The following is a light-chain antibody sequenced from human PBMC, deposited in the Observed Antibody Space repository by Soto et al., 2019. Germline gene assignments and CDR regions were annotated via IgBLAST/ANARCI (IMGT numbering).Light chain of an antibody. CDR1: QTVSRMY. J-gene: IGKJ1*01. CDR2: GTS. V-gene: IGKV3D-7*01. Sequence: EIVLTHSPVTLSLSPWERATLSCRASQTVSRMYLSWFQQKPGQAPRLLIYGTSTRATGIPVRFSGSGSGTDFTLTISSLQPEDFAVYFCHQDFNLPWTFGQGTKVDI. CDR3: HQDFNLPWT.